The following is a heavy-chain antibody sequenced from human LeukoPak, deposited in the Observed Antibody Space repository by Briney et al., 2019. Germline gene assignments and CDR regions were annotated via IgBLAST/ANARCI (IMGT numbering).Heavy chain of an antibody. CDR3: ARSPIYGSGSYDDY. CDR1: GGSISSSSYY. D-gene: IGHD3-10*01. Sequence: SETLSLTCTVSGGSISSSSYYWGWIRQPPGKGLEWIGEINHSGSTNYNPSLKSRVTISVDTSKNQFSLKLSSVTAADTAVYYCARSPIYGSGSYDDYWGQGTLVTVSS. V-gene: IGHV4-39*07. CDR2: INHSGST. J-gene: IGHJ4*02.